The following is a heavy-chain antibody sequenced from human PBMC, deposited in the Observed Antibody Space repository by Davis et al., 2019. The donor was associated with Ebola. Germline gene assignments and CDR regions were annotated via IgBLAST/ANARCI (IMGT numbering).Heavy chain of an antibody. CDR2: IGTTGDT. CDR3: TGANSGCAPDGCFSGNWFDP. D-gene: IGHD2-15*01. V-gene: IGHV3-13*01. J-gene: IGHJ5*02. CDR1: GFTFSTYD. Sequence: GESLKISCAASGFTFSTYDMHWVRQDTEKGLEWVSSIGTTGDTHYADSVKGRFSISRENAKNSVYLQMHSLRAGDTAVYYCTGANSGCAPDGCFSGNWFDPWGQGTLVTVSS.